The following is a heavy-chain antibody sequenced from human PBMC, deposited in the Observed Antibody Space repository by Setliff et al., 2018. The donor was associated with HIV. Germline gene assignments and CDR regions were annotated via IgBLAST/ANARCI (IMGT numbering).Heavy chain of an antibody. CDR1: SGSISSSSYY. V-gene: IGHV4-39*07. Sequence: SETLSLTCTVSSGSISSSSYYWGWVRQPPGKGLEWTGSMYYSGSTYYTPSLKSRITISLDTSKNQFSLRMRSVTAADTAVYYCARVFVDTAVLRVLEYYFDSWGRGTLVTVSS. J-gene: IGHJ4*02. CDR2: MYYSGST. D-gene: IGHD5-18*01. CDR3: ARVFVDTAVLRVLEYYFDS.